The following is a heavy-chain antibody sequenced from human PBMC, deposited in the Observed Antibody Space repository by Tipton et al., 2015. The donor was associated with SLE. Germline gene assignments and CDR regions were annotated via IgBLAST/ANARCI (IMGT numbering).Heavy chain of an antibody. D-gene: IGHD3-10*01. V-gene: IGHV4-39*07. Sequence: TLSLTCHVAGGAIRNSPYYWAWIRQPPGKRLEWIGSVFDTGYTAYNPSLEGRMSISVDTSNNEFSLRLTSATAADTAVYYCARRGRSAWFPGVWGQGTLVTVSS. CDR3: ARRGRSAWFPGV. CDR2: VFDTGYT. CDR1: GGAIRNSPYY. J-gene: IGHJ4*02.